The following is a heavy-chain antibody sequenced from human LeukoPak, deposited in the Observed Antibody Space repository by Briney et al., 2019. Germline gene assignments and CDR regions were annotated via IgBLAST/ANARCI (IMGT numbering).Heavy chain of an antibody. CDR2: IYHSGST. D-gene: IGHD2-15*01. V-gene: IGHV4-38-2*02. Sequence: SETLSLTCTVSGYSISSGYYWGWIRQPPGKGLEWIGSIYHSGSTYYNPSLKSRVTISVDTSKNQFSLKLSSVTAADTAVYYCASIDYYYYYMDVWGKGTTVTVSS. CDR3: ASIDYYYYYMDV. CDR1: GYSISSGYY. J-gene: IGHJ6*03.